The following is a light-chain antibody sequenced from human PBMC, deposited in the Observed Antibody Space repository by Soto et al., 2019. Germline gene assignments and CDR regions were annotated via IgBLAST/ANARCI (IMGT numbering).Light chain of an antibody. CDR2: GAS. V-gene: IGKV3-20*01. CDR3: HQYGSSPLT. J-gene: IGKJ4*01. Sequence: EIVLTQSPGTLSLSPGERATLSCRASQSVTSSYLAWYQQKPGQAPRLLIYGASSRATGIADRLSGSGSGTDFTLLINRLEAEDVAVYYCHQYGSSPLTFGEGNKVDIK. CDR1: QSVTSSY.